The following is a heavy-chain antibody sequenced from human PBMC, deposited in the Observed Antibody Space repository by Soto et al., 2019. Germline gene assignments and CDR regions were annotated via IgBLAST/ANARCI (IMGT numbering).Heavy chain of an antibody. D-gene: IGHD4-17*01. CDR2: ISAYNGNT. CDR3: ARDKPDYGDYNY. J-gene: IGHJ4*02. CDR1: GYTFTSYG. V-gene: IGHV1-18*01. Sequence: EASVKVSCKASGYTFTSYGISWVRQAPGQGLEWMGWISAYNGNTNYAQKLQGRVAMTTDTSTSTAYMELRSLRSDDTAVYYCARDKPDYGDYNYWGQGTLVTVSS.